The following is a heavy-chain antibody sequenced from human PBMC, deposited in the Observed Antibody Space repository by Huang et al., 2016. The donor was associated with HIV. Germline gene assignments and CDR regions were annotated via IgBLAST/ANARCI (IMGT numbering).Heavy chain of an antibody. J-gene: IGHJ2*01. Sequence: QVQVQESGPGLAKPSETLSLTCTVSGGSISSHHWSWIRQPPGKGLEWIGPIYYSGSTKYNPSLKSRVTISADTSKNQVSLKLTSVTAADTAVYYCARVARGPNWYFDLWGRGTLATVSS. D-gene: IGHD2-15*01. CDR3: ARVARGPNWYFDL. CDR2: IYYSGST. V-gene: IGHV4-59*11. CDR1: GGSISSHH.